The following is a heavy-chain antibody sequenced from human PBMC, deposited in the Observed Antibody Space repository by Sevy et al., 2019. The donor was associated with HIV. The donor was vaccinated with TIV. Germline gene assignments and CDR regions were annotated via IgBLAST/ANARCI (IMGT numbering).Heavy chain of an antibody. CDR1: GFTFSRFG. CDR3: AKGKYDVVY. V-gene: IGHV3-30*18. D-gene: IGHD2-15*01. Sequence: GGSLRLSCAASGFTFSRFGMNWVRQAPGKGLEWVARISSDGNDYAESVKGRFTISRDNSKNTLHLQMNSLKTEDTAIYYCAKGKYDVVYWGHGTLVTVSS. J-gene: IGHJ4*01. CDR2: ISSDGN.